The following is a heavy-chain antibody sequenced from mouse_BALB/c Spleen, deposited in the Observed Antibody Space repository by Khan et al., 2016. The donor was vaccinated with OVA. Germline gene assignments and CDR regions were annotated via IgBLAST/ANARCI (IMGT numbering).Heavy chain of an antibody. CDR2: INTNTGEP. CDR3: ARNGNYWYFDV. V-gene: IGHV9-3-1*01. Sequence: QIQLVQSGPELKKPGETVKISCTASGYTFTNYGMNWVKQAPEKGLKWMGWINTNTGEPTYADDFKGRFTFSLETSAITAYWQINNLKNEDTATSSCARNGNYWYFDVWAAGTTVTVSS. J-gene: IGHJ1*02. D-gene: IGHD2-1*01. CDR1: GYTFTNYG.